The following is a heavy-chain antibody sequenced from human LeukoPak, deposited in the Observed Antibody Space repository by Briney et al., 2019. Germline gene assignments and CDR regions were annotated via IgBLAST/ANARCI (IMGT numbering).Heavy chain of an antibody. J-gene: IGHJ6*02. CDR3: AKDRGAEQDV. CDR1: GFTFSNYG. CDR2: IWYDGSNK. Sequence: TGGSLRLSCAASGFTFSNYGMHWVRQAPGKGLEWVAVIWYDGSNKDYADSVKGRFTISRDNSKNTLYLQMNSLRAEDTAVYYCAKDRGAEQDVWGQGTTVTVSS. V-gene: IGHV3-33*06. D-gene: IGHD1-26*01.